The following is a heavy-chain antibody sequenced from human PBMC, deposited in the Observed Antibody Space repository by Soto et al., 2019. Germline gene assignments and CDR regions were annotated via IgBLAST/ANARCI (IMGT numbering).Heavy chain of an antibody. CDR3: ARLQYXXXXAIDV. CDR2: VSYSGRT. V-gene: IGHV4-59*03. J-gene: IGHJ3*01. CDR1: RGSINNYY. D-gene: IGHD2-21*01. Sequence: SETLSLTCTVSRGSINNYYWTLIRQPPGKGLEWIGYVSYSGRTNXNPSLKSRVNMFVDKSKNQFSLNLTSVTAADTAVYYCARLQYXXXXAIDVWGQGTMV.